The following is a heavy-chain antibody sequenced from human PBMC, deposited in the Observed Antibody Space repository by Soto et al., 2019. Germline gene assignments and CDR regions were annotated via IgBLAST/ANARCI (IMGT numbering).Heavy chain of an antibody. D-gene: IGHD3-10*01. J-gene: IGHJ6*03. V-gene: IGHV4-59*01. CDR1: GGSISSYY. CDR2: IYYSGST. CDR3: ARSPSYGSGSYYKDYYYMDV. Sequence: SETLSLTCTVSGGSISSYYWSWIRQPPGKGLEWIGYIYYSGSTNYNPSLKSRVTISVDTSKNQFSLKLSSVTAADTAVYYCARSPSYGSGSYYKDYYYMDVWGKGTTVTVSS.